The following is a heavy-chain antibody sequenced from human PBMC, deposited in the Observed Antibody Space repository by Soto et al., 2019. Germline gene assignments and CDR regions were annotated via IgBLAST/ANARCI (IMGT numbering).Heavy chain of an antibody. CDR1: GFTFSSYS. D-gene: IGHD1-26*01. CDR2: ISSSSSTI. J-gene: IGHJ6*02. CDR3: ARENSGSYQGDYYYYGMDV. V-gene: IGHV3-48*02. Sequence: GGSLRLSCAASGFTFSSYSMNWVRQAPGKGLVWVSYISSSSSTIYYADSVKGRFTISRDNAKNSLYLQMNSLRDEDTAVYYCARENSGSYQGDYYYYGMDVWGQGTTVTVSS.